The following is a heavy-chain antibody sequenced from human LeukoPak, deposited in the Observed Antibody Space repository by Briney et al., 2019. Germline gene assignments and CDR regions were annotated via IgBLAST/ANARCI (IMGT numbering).Heavy chain of an antibody. CDR1: GYTFTDYY. V-gene: IGHV1-2*02. CDR3: ARALWTGYSSSWYSYFDY. D-gene: IGHD6-13*01. J-gene: IGHJ4*02. CDR2: INPNSGGT. Sequence: ASVKVSCKASGYTFTDYYMHWVRQAPGQGLEWMGWINPNSGGTNYAQKFQGRVTMTRDTSISTAYMELSRLRSDDTAVYYCARALWTGYSSSWYSYFDYWGQGTLVTVSS.